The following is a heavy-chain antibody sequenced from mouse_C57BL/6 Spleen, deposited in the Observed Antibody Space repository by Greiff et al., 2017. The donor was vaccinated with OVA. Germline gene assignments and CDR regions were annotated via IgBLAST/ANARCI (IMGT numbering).Heavy chain of an antibody. CDR3: ARYGSSYVLDYFDY. CDR2: IYPGSGST. V-gene: IGHV1-55*01. CDR1: GYTFTSYW. Sequence: QVQLQQPGAELVKPGASVKMSCKASGYTFTSYWITWVNQRPGQGLEWIGDIYPGSGSTNYNEKFKSKATLTVDTSSSTAYMQLSSLTSEDSAVYDCARYGSSYVLDYFDYWGQGTTLTVSS. J-gene: IGHJ2*01. D-gene: IGHD1-1*01.